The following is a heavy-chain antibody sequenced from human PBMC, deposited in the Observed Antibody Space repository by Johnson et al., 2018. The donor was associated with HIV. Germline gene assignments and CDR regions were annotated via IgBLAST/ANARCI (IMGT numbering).Heavy chain of an antibody. CDR1: GFTFSDHY. CDR3: ARGAMGNAFDI. Sequence: QVQLVESGGGLVKPGGSLRLSCAGSGFTFSDHYMSWVRQAPGKGLEWVSFISSSGSTIYYSDSVKGRFTISRDNAKNSLYLQMNSLRAGDTAVYYCARGAMGNAFDIWGQGTMVTVSS. D-gene: IGHD5-18*01. J-gene: IGHJ3*02. V-gene: IGHV3-11*04. CDR2: ISSSGSTI.